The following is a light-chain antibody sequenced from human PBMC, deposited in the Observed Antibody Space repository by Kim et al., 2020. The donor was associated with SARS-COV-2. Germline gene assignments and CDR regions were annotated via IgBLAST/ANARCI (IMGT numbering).Light chain of an antibody. J-gene: IGKJ1*01. CDR1: KSISSW. Sequence: ESVGDRVTITCRASKSISSWLAWYQQKPGKAPKLLIYDASSLESGVPSRFSGSVSGTEFTLTISSLQPDDFATYYCKQYNSYSWTFGQGTKVDIK. V-gene: IGKV1-5*01. CDR3: KQYNSYSWT. CDR2: DAS.